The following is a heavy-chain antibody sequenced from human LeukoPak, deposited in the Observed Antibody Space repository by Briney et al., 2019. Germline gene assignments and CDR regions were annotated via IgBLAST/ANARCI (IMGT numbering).Heavy chain of an antibody. Sequence: PLETLSLTCAVYGGSFSGYYWSWIRQSPGKGLEWIGQINHSGYTNYKPSLKSRVTMSVDTSKNQFSLKLISMTAADTAVYYCARLGSRVLWGQGTLVTVSS. CDR1: GGSFSGYY. CDR3: ARLGSRVL. CDR2: INHSGYT. V-gene: IGHV4-34*01. D-gene: IGHD1-26*01. J-gene: IGHJ4*02.